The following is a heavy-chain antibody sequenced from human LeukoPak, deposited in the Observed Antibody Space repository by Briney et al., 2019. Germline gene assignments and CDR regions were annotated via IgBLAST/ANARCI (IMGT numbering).Heavy chain of an antibody. Sequence: SGTLSLTCAVSGGSISSDNWWSWVRQPPGKRLEWIGEIHHRGGTNYNPSLQSRVTISVDTSKNQFSLKLSSVTAADTAVYYCARGPPDYYYDSRTHFDYWGQGTLVTVSS. J-gene: IGHJ4*02. D-gene: IGHD3-22*01. V-gene: IGHV4-4*02. CDR2: IHHRGGT. CDR3: ARGPPDYYYDSRTHFDY. CDR1: GGSISSDNW.